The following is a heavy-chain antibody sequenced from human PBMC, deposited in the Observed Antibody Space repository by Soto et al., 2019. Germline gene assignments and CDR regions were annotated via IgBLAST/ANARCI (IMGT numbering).Heavy chain of an antibody. CDR1: GFSLSTSGVG. V-gene: IGHV2-5*02. J-gene: IGHJ4*02. Sequence: QITLKESGPTLVKPTQTLTLTCTFSGFSLSTSGVGVGWIRQPPGKALEWLALIYWDDDKRYSPSLKSRLTXXXXXXXXXXXXXXXXXXXXXXXXXXXXXXXXXXXXXXXXWYWGQGTLVTVSS. CDR2: IYWDDDK. CDR3: XXXXXXXXXXXXXWY. D-gene: IGHD3-16*01.